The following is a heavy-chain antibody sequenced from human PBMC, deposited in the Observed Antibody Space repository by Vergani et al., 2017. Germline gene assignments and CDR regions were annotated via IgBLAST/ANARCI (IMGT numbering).Heavy chain of an antibody. CDR3: AKDLRYSSGWNGVY. CDR2: IGTAGDT. Sequence: EVQLVESGGGLVQPGGSLRLSCAASGFTFSSYDMHWVRQATGKGLEWVSAIGTAGDTYYPGSVKGRFTISRENAKNSLYLQMNSLRAEDTAVYYCAKDLRYSSGWNGVYWGQGTLVTVSS. V-gene: IGHV3-13*01. CDR1: GFTFSSYD. J-gene: IGHJ4*02. D-gene: IGHD6-19*01.